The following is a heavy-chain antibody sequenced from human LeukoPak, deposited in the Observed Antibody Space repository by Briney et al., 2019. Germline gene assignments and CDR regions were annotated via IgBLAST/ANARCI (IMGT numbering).Heavy chain of an antibody. V-gene: IGHV3-7*01. CDR1: GFTFSSYA. D-gene: IGHD2-2*02. Sequence: GGSLRLSCAASGFTFSSYAMSWVRQAPGKGLEWVANIKQDGSEKYYVDSVKGRFTISKDNAKNSLYLQMNSLRAEDTAVYYCARAVQVYCSSTSCYNLDSWGQGTLVTVYS. J-gene: IGHJ4*02. CDR3: ARAVQVYCSSTSCYNLDS. CDR2: IKQDGSEK.